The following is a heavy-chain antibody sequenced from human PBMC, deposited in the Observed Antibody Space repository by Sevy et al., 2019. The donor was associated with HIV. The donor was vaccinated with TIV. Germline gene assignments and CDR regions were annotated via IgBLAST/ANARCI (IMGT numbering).Heavy chain of an antibody. CDR1: GDSVSSNSAA. D-gene: IGHD6-6*01. CDR3: AREETISIAAQEWFDP. CDR2: TYYRSKWYN. Sequence: SQTLSLTCAISGDSVSSNSAAWNWIRQSPSRGLEWLGRTYYRSKWYNDYAVSVKSRITINPDTSKNQFSLQLNSVTPEETAVYYCAREETISIAAQEWFDPWGQGTLVTVSS. J-gene: IGHJ5*02. V-gene: IGHV6-1*01.